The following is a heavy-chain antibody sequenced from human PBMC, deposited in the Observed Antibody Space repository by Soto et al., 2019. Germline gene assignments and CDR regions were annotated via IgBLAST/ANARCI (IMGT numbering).Heavy chain of an antibody. V-gene: IGHV3-7*01. CDR2: IKQDGSEK. CDR1: GFTFSSYW. D-gene: IGHD6-13*01. J-gene: IGHJ6*03. Sequence: EVQLVESGGGLVQPGGSLRLSCAAYGFTFSSYWMSWVRQAPGKGLEWVANIKQDGSEKYYVDSVKGRFTISRNNAKNSLYLQMHSLRAGDTAVYYCAREKASSTGSVLTWDYYYLDVWGKGTTLTVSS. CDR3: AREKASSTGSVLTWDYYYLDV.